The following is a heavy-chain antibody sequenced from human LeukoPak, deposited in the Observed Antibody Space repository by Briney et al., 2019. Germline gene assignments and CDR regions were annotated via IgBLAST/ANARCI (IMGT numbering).Heavy chain of an antibody. Sequence: ASVKVSCKASGYTFTSYDINWVRQATGQGLEWMGWMNPNSGNTGYAQKFQGRVTITRNTSISTAYMELSSLRSEDTAVYYCAIGYCSGGSCYMFDPWGQGTLVTVSS. J-gene: IGHJ5*02. D-gene: IGHD2-15*01. CDR3: AIGYCSGGSCYMFDP. CDR2: MNPNSGNT. V-gene: IGHV1-8*03. CDR1: GYTFTSYD.